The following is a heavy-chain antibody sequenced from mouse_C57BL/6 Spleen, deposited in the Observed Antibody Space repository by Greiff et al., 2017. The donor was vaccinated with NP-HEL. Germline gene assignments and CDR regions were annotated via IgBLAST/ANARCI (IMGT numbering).Heavy chain of an antibody. Sequence: QVQLQQPGAELVMPGASVKLSCKASGYTFTSYWMHWVKQRPGQGLEWIGEIDPSDSYTNYNQKFKGKSTLTVDKSSSTAYMQLSSLTSEDSAVYYCARGEGSGYVAWFAYWGQGTLVTVSA. V-gene: IGHV1-69*01. CDR3: ARGEGSGYVAWFAY. CDR1: GYTFTSYW. D-gene: IGHD3-2*02. CDR2: IDPSDSYT. J-gene: IGHJ3*01.